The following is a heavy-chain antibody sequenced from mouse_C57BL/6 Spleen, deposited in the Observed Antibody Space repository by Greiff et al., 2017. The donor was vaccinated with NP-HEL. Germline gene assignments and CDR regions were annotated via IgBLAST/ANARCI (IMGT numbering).Heavy chain of an antibody. CDR1: GYSITSGYY. V-gene: IGHV3-6*01. D-gene: IGHD1-2*01. CDR2: ISYDGSN. CDR3: ARELLRRYFDY. Sequence: VQLQQSGPGLVKPSQSLSLTCSVTGYSITSGYYWNWIRQFPGNKLEWMGYISYDGSNNYNPSLKNRISITRDTSKNQFFLKLNSVTTEDTATYYCARELLRRYFDYWGQGTTLTVSS. J-gene: IGHJ2*01.